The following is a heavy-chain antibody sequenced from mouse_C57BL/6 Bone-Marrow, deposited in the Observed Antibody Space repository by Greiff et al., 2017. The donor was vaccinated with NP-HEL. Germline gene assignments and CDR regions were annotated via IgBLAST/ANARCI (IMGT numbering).Heavy chain of an antibody. D-gene: IGHD1-1*01. J-gene: IGHJ2*01. Sequence: QVQLQQPGTELVKPGASVKLSCKASGYTFTSYWMHWVKQRTGQGLEWIGNINPSNGGTNYNEKFKSKATLTVDKSSSTAYMQLRSLTSDDSAVYYFARRVYYGRRYYFDYWGQGTTLTVSS. V-gene: IGHV1-53*01. CDR3: ARRVYYGRRYYFDY. CDR1: GYTFTSYW. CDR2: INPSNGGT.